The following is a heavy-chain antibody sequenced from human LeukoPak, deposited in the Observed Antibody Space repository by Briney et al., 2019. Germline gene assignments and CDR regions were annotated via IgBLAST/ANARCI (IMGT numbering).Heavy chain of an antibody. J-gene: IGHJ4*02. CDR3: AKGGKEAAAAPRN. Sequence: GGSLRLSCAASGFTFSSYSMNWVRQAPGKGLEWVSSISSSSSYIYYADSVKGRFTISRDNTKNSLYLQMNSLRAEDTAVYYCAKGGKEAAAAPRNWGQGTLVTVSS. D-gene: IGHD6-13*01. V-gene: IGHV3-21*01. CDR1: GFTFSSYS. CDR2: ISSSSSYI.